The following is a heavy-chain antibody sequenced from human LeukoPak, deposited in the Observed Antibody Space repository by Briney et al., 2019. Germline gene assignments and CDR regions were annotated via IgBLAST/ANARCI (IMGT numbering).Heavy chain of an antibody. CDR1: GFTFDDYA. J-gene: IGHJ4*02. V-gene: IGHV3-9*01. CDR3: AKDIGFITYTYDY. CDR2: ISWNSGSI. Sequence: GRSLRLSCAASGFTFDDYAMHWVRQAPGKGLEWVSGISWNSGSIGYADSVKGRFTISRDNAKNSLYLQMNSLRAEDTALYYCAKDIGFITYTYDYWGQGTLVTVSS. D-gene: IGHD3-10*01.